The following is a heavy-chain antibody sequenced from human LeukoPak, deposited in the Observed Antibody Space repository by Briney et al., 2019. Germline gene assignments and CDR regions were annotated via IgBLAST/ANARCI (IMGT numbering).Heavy chain of an antibody. CDR3: ARDGTPHYTTGWVFFDY. CDR2: IGGSGYDL. CDR1: GFTFSDYE. J-gene: IGHJ4*02. Sequence: PGGSLRLSCAASGFTFSDYEMNWVRQAPGKGLEWLSYIGGSGYDLHSADSVKGRLTIFRDNAENSLYLQMNSLRAEDTAVYYCARDGTPHYTTGWVFFDYWGQGTLVTVSS. D-gene: IGHD6-25*01. V-gene: IGHV3-48*03.